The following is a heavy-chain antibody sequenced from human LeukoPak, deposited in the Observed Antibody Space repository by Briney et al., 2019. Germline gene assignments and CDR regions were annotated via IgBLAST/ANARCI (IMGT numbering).Heavy chain of an antibody. CDR3: ARGVYGSRSYSANN. Sequence: GGSLRLSCAASGFTFSSYWMHWVRQAPGKGLVWVSRINSDGSATSYVDSVKGRFTISRDNAKNTLYLQMNSLRAEDTAVYYCARGVYGSRSYSANNWGQGTLVTVSS. CDR1: GFTFSSYW. V-gene: IGHV3-74*01. CDR2: INSDGSAT. J-gene: IGHJ4*02. D-gene: IGHD3-10*01.